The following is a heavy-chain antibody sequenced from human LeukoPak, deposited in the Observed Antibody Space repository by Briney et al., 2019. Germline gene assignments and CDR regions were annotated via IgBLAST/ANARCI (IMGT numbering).Heavy chain of an antibody. CDR2: IIPIFGTA. J-gene: IGHJ6*03. CDR1: GGTFTSYA. CDR3: ARGYYDSSGDNYYYYYMDV. D-gene: IGHD3-22*01. V-gene: IGHV1-69*05. Sequence: GSSVKVSCKASGGTFTSYAISWVRQAPGQGLEWMGRIIPIFGTANYAQKFQGRVTITTDESTSTAYMELSSLRSEDTAVYYCARGYYDSSGDNYYYYYMDVWGKGTTVTVSS.